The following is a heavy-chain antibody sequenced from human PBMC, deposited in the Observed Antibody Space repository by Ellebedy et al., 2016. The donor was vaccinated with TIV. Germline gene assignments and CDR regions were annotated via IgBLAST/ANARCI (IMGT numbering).Heavy chain of an antibody. CDR2: IWYDGSNK. V-gene: IGHV3-33*08. CDR1: GFTFSSYG. J-gene: IGHJ4*02. Sequence: GGSLRLSXVGSGFTFSSYGMHWVRQAPGKGLEWVAVIWYDGSNKYYADSVKGRFTISRDNSKNTLYLQMNSLRAEDTAVYYCARDGGGVVVPAAIGYFDYWGQGTLVTVSS. CDR3: ARDGGGVVVPAAIGYFDY. D-gene: IGHD2-2*02.